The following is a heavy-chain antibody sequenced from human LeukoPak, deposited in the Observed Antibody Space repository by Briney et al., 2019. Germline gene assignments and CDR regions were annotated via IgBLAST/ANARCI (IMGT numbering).Heavy chain of an antibody. Sequence: HGEALKISCKGSGYSFTNYGISWVRQMPGKGLEWMGRIDPSDSYSNYGPSFQGHVTISADRSISTAYLQWRSLKASDTAMYYCARQRDYYDKRDYWGQGTLVTVAS. CDR2: IDPSDSYS. V-gene: IGHV5-10-1*01. CDR3: ARQRDYYDKRDY. J-gene: IGHJ4*02. CDR1: GYSFTNYG. D-gene: IGHD3-22*01.